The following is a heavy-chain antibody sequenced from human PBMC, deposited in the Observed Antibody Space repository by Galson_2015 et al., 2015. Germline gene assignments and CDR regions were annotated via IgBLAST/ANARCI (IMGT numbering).Heavy chain of an antibody. J-gene: IGHJ4*02. V-gene: IGHV1-2*04. Sequence: SVRVSCKASGYSFTAYFTHWVRQAPGQGLEWIGRINPTSGGTYYAQKFKGWVTMTSDTAISTAYMELSRLKADDTAVYYCVREPAGDHTMARGRYFDFWGQGTLVTVSS. CDR1: GYSFTAYF. CDR2: INPTSGGT. D-gene: IGHD3-10*01. CDR3: VREPAGDHTMARGRYFDF.